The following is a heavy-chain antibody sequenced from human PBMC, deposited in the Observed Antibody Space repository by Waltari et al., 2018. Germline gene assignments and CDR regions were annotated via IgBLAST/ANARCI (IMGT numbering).Heavy chain of an antibody. V-gene: IGHV4-59*08. J-gene: IGHJ4*02. CDR3: ARVPTRYYDSLGWEFFDQ. CDR2: LRNTGGT. D-gene: IGHD3-22*01. CDR1: GDFPSDAH. Sequence: HVQLQESGPGLVKPSETLSLTCTVSGDFPSDAHWTGIRPAPGKGLEWIAYLRNTGGTKCTPSLGSRGTVSAVTSKKQFSLRLTSVTAAETAVYYCARVPTRYYDSLGWEFFDQWGQGILVTVSS.